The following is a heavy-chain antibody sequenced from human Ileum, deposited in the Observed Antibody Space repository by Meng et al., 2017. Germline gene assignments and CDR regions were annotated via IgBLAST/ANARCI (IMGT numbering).Heavy chain of an antibody. CDR1: GDSIRNGNW. V-gene: IGHV4-4*02. J-gene: IGHJ4*02. CDR2: IYESGTT. Sequence: QGQLQGSGPGRLKPSETLSLICAVSGDSIRNGNWWSWVRQPPGKGLEWIGEIYESGTTNYNPSLKSRVTISVDKSKNEFSLKLSSVTAADTALYYCARVSYNKGSPKFDSWGQGTLVTVSS. CDR3: ARVSYNKGSPKFDS. D-gene: IGHD1-14*01.